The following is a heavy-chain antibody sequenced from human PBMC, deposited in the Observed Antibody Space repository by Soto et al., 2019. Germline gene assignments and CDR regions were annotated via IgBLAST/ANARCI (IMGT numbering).Heavy chain of an antibody. Sequence: EVQLVESGGGLVQPGGSLRLSCAASGITVSNNFMSWARQAPGKGLEWVSVIYSGGGTFYGDSVKGRFTISRDNSKNTLYLQMNSLGAEDTAVYWCEIWSGHGDAMDVWGQGTTGTVSS. V-gene: IGHV3-66*01. CDR3: EIWSGHGDAMDV. J-gene: IGHJ6*02. CDR2: IYSGGGT. CDR1: GITVSNNF. D-gene: IGHD1-26*01.